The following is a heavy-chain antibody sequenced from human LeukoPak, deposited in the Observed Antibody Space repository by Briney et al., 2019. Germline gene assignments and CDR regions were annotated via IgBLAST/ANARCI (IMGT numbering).Heavy chain of an antibody. V-gene: IGHV4-61*02. CDR1: GGSISSGSYH. J-gene: IGHJ4*02. CDR2: IYNSGST. Sequence: PSQTLSLTCTVSGGSISSGSYHWSWIRQPAGKGLEWIGRIYNSGSTNYNPSLKSRATISVNTPKNQFSLKLTSVTAADTAVYYCASNSFDYYGSGSYSVDYWGQGTLVRVSS. CDR3: ASNSFDYYGSGSYSVDY. D-gene: IGHD3-10*01.